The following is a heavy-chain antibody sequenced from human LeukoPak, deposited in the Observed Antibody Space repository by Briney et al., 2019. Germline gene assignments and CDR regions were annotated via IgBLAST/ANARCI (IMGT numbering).Heavy chain of an antibody. CDR2: IILIFGTA. CDR3: ARARELIRDSWFDP. J-gene: IGHJ5*02. CDR1: GGTFSSYA. V-gene: IGHV1-69*05. D-gene: IGHD1-26*01. Sequence: PWASVKVSCKPSGGTFSSYAISWVRQAPGQGLEWMGGIILIFGTANYAQKFQGRVTITTDESTSTAYMELSSLRSEDTAVYYCARARELIRDSWFDPWGQGTLVTVSS.